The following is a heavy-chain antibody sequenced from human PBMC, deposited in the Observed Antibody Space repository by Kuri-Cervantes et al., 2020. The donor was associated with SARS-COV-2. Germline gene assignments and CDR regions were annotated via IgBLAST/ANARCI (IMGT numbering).Heavy chain of an antibody. V-gene: IGHV3-66*02. CDR2: IYSGGST. CDR1: GFTVSSNY. J-gene: IGHJ4*02. CDR3: ARSYSGSYLTPFDY. Sequence: GGSLKISCAASGFTVSSNYMSWVRQAPGKGLEWVSVIYSGGSTYYADSVKGRFTISRDNSKNTLYLQMNSLRAEDTAVYYCARSYSGSYLTPFDYWGQGTLVTVSS. D-gene: IGHD1-26*01.